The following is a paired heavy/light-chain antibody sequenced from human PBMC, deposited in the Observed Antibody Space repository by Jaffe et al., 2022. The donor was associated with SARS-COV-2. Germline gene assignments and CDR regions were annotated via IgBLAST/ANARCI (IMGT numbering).Light chain of an antibody. V-gene: IGLV1-44*01. CDR3: AAWDDALNGPV. CDR2: SNN. Sequence: QSVLTQPPSASGTPGQRVTISCSGSISNIGSYTVNWYQQLPGTAPKLLIYSNNQRPSGVPDRFSGSKSGTSASLAISGLQSEDEADYYCAAWDDALNGPVFGGGTKLTVL. CDR1: ISNIGSYT. J-gene: IGLJ2*01.
Heavy chain of an antibody. CDR2: INPSAAST. D-gene: IGHD3-22*01. Sequence: QVQLVQSGAEVKKPGASVKVSCKASGYTFISYYIHWVRQAPGQGLEWMGIINPSAASTTYAQKLQGRVTMTRDTSTSTVYMELSSLKSEDTAVYYCARGGNYHDSVDYGYWGQGTLVTVSS. J-gene: IGHJ4*02. CDR1: GYTFISYY. CDR3: ARGGNYHDSVDYGY. V-gene: IGHV1-46*04.